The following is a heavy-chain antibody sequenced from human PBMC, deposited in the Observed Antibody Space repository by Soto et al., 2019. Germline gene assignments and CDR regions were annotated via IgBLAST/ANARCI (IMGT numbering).Heavy chain of an antibody. J-gene: IGHJ4*02. CDR1: GFTFSSYA. Sequence: EVQLLESGGGLVQPGGSLRLSCAASGFTFSSYAMSWVGQAPGKGLEWVSAISGSGGSTFYADSVKGRFTISRDNSKNTLYLQMNSLRAEDTAVYYCAKDQGVVPAAHFDYWGQGTLVTVSS. V-gene: IGHV3-23*01. CDR2: ISGSGGST. D-gene: IGHD2-2*01. CDR3: AKDQGVVPAAHFDY.